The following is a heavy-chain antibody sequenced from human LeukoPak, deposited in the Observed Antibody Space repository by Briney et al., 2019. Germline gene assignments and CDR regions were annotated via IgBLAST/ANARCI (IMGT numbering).Heavy chain of an antibody. D-gene: IGHD3-10*02. CDR3: AELGITMIGGV. CDR2: ISSSGSTI. J-gene: IGHJ6*04. CDR1: GFTFSSYE. V-gene: IGHV3-48*03. Sequence: GGSLRLSCEASGFTFSSYEMNWVRQALGKGLEWVSYISSSGSTIYYADSVKGRFTISRDNAKNSLYLQMNSLRAEDTAVYYCAELGITMIGGVWGKGTTVTISS.